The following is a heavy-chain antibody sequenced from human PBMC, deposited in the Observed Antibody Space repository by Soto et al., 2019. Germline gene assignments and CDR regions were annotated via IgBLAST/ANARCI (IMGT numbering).Heavy chain of an antibody. CDR2: IDPENGKT. CDR3: AIQAHGYCSGGSCLAPNWFDP. V-gene: IGHV1-24*01. CDR1: GYTLTELS. J-gene: IGHJ5*02. Sequence: ASVKVSCKVSGYTLTELSMHWVRQAPGKGLEWMGGIDPENGKTIYAQKFQGRVTMTKDTSTGTAYIELRSLRSDDTAVYYCAIQAHGYCSGGSCLAPNWFDPWGQGTLVTVSS. D-gene: IGHD2-15*01.